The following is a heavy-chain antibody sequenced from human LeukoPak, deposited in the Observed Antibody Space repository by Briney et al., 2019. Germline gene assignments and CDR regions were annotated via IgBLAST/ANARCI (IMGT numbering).Heavy chain of an antibody. V-gene: IGHV3-23*01. D-gene: IGHD3-10*01. CDR2: ISGSGSGT. Sequence: PGGSLRLSCAASGFTFSPYAMSWVRQAPGKGLEWVSVISGSGSGTYYADSVKGRFTISRDNSKNTLYLQMNSLRAEDTAVYYCAKAPGSSVYYYGSGSSPGGYWGQGTLVTVSS. CDR1: GFTFSPYA. J-gene: IGHJ4*02. CDR3: AKAPGSSVYYYGSGSSPGGY.